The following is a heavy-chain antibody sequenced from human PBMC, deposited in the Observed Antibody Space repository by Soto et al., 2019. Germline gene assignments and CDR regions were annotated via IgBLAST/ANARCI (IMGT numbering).Heavy chain of an antibody. J-gene: IGHJ4*02. D-gene: IGHD3-9*01. CDR2: ISGGGSST. CDR1: RFTFSTYA. V-gene: IGHV3-23*01. CDR3: AKGGPRYDILTGLDY. Sequence: PGGSLRLSCAASRFTFSTYAMSWVRQAPGKGLEWVSLISGGGSSTYYADTVKGRFTISRDNSKNTLNLQMNSLRAEETAIYYSAKGGPRYDILTGLDYWGQGTLVTVSS.